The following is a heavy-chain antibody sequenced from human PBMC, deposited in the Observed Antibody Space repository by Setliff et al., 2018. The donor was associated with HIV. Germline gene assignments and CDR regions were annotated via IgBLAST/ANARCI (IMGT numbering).Heavy chain of an antibody. CDR1: GYSFSSYG. Sequence: GASVKVSCKAYGYSFSSYGLNWVRQAPGQGLEWLGWISAENGNTNYAQKFQGRVIMTTDTSTSTAYMELQSLRSDDTAVYFCARDRSPTVAGTFGYWGQGTLVTVSS. J-gene: IGHJ4*02. CDR3: ARDRSPTVAGTFGY. D-gene: IGHD6-19*01. CDR2: ISAENGNT. V-gene: IGHV1-18*01.